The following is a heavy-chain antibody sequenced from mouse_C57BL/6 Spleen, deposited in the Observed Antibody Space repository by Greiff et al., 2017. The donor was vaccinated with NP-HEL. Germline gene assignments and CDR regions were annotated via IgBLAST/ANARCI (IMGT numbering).Heavy chain of an antibody. D-gene: IGHD1-1*01. CDR2: IDPETGGT. V-gene: IGHV1-15*01. Sequence: VKLMESGAELVRPGASVTLSCKASGYTFTDNEMHWVKQTPVHGLEWIGAIDPETGGTAYNQKFKGKAILTADKSSSTAYMELRSLTSEDSAVYYCTRNLYGSSSHVDYWGQGTTLTVSS. CDR1: GYTFTDNE. J-gene: IGHJ2*01. CDR3: TRNLYGSSSHVDY.